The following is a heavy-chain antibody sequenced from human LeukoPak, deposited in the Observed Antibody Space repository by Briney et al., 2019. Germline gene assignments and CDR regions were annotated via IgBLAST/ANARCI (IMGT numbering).Heavy chain of an antibody. V-gene: IGHV3-23*01. J-gene: IGHJ5*02. D-gene: IGHD3-3*01. Sequence: QAGGSLRLSCAASGFTFSSCVMSWVRQAPGKGLDWVSSISGSHGSTYYADSVKGRFTISRDNSKNTLYLQMNSLRAEDTAVYYCAKDTKFDPWGQGTLVTVPS. CDR2: ISGSHGST. CDR3: AKDTKFDP. CDR1: GFTFSSCV.